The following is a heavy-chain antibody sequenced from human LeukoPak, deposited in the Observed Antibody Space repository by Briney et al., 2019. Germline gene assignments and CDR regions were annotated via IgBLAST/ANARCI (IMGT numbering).Heavy chain of an antibody. Sequence: ASVKVSCKASGYTFTTYSIFWVRQAPGQRLEWMGWINAGNGNTKYSQKLQGRVTITRDTSANTAYVELSSLRSEDTAVYFCATARDGYVGPLDYWGQGTLVTVSS. CDR2: INAGNGNT. D-gene: IGHD5-24*01. CDR3: ATARDGYVGPLDY. V-gene: IGHV1-3*01. CDR1: GYTFTTYS. J-gene: IGHJ4*02.